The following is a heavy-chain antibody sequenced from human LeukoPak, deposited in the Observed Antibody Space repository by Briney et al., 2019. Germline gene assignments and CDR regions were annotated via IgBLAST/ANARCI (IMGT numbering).Heavy chain of an antibody. V-gene: IGHV3-30*18. CDR1: GFTFSSYG. J-gene: IGHJ4*02. D-gene: IGHD1-26*01. Sequence: PGGSLRLACAASGFTFSSYGMHWVRQAPGKGLEWVAVILYDGSNKYYADSVKGRFTISRDNSKNTLYLQMNSLRAEDTAVYYCAKDLVTWIVGATTAFGYWGQGTLVTVSS. CDR3: AKDLVTWIVGATTAFGY. CDR2: ILYDGSNK.